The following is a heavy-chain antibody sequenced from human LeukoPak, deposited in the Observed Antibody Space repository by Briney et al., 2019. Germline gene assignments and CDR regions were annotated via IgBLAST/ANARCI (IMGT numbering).Heavy chain of an antibody. CDR1: GGSISSSSYY. CDR3: ARLSSSTSCCYYYYYYMDV. J-gene: IGHJ6*03. Sequence: SETLSLTCTVSGGSISSSSYYLGWIRQPPGKGLEWIGSIYYSGSTYYNPSLKSRVTISVDTSKNQFSLKLSSVTAADTAVYYCARLSSSTSCCYYYYYYMDVWGKGTTVTISS. CDR2: IYYSGST. D-gene: IGHD2-2*01. V-gene: IGHV4-39*01.